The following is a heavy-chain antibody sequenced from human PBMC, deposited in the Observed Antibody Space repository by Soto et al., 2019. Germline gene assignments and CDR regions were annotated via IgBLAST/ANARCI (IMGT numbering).Heavy chain of an antibody. CDR3: ARVYCSGGSCYSIDY. D-gene: IGHD2-15*01. V-gene: IGHV1-46*03. CDR2: INPSGGST. CDR1: GYTFTSYY. Sequence: QVQLVQSGAEVKKPGASVKVSCKASGYTFTSYYMHWVRQAPGQGLEWLGIINPSGGSTSYAQKFRGRVKMTRDTSTSTVYMELSSLRSEDTAVYYCARVYCSGGSCYSIDYWGQGTLVTVSS. J-gene: IGHJ4*02.